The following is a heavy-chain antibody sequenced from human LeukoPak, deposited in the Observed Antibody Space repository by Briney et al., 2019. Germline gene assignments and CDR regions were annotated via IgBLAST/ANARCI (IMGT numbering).Heavy chain of an antibody. CDR2: IGTSSTTI. CDR1: GFTFSSYT. D-gene: IGHD4-23*01. CDR3: AREADYGGNSDAFDI. Sequence: GGSLRLSCAASGFTFSSYTMNWVRQPPGKGLEWVSNIGTSSTTIYYADSVKGRFTISRDNAKNSLYLQMNSLRADDTAVYYCAREADYGGNSDAFDIWGQGTMVTVSS. J-gene: IGHJ3*02. V-gene: IGHV3-48*01.